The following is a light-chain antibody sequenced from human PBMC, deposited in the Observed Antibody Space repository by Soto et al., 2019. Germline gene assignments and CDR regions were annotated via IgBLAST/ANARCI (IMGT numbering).Light chain of an antibody. CDR3: QQYHKFWT. CDR1: QDIGSW. J-gene: IGKJ1*01. Sequence: DIRMTQSPSSVSASVGDRVTITCRASQDIGSWLAWYQQIPGKAPNLLIYRASSLQSGVPSRFSGSGSGTDFTLTISSLQPEDFATYYCQQYHKFWTFGQGTKVEIK. V-gene: IGKV1-12*01. CDR2: RAS.